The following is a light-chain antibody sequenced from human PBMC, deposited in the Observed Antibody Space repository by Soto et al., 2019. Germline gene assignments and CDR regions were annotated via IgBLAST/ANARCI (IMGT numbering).Light chain of an antibody. Sequence: DIQMTQSPSSLSTSVGDRITITCRASQAIDNYLAWFQQKPGKPPKSLIYGASTLQSGVPSRFSGSGSGTDFTLTISGLQAEDVGTYYCQQYANYPWAFGQGTKVEI. CDR1: QAIDNY. V-gene: IGKV1-16*01. J-gene: IGKJ1*01. CDR3: QQYANYPWA. CDR2: GAS.